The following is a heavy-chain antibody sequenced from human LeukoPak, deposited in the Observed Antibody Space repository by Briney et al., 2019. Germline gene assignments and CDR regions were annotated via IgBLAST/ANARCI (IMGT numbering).Heavy chain of an antibody. J-gene: IGHJ4*02. D-gene: IGHD3-16*01. CDR3: ARSTGPGGYFDF. Sequence: GASVKVSCKASGYTFISKGIHWVRQAPGQRLESMAWINTDNSNTKRSQTLLGRVTITRDTSATTAYMELSSLRFEDTAVYYCARSTGPGGYFDFWGQGTLVTVSS. V-gene: IGHV1-3*04. CDR1: GYTFISKG. CDR2: INTDNSNT.